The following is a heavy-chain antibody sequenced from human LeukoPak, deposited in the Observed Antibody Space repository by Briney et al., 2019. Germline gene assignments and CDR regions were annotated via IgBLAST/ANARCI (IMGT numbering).Heavy chain of an antibody. CDR1: GFTFSSYG. CDR2: ISASGGST. J-gene: IGHJ5*02. Sequence: GGSLRLSCAASGFTFSSYGMHWVRQAPGKGLEWVSAISASGGSTYYADSLKGRFTISRDNSKNTLYLQMNSLRAEDTAVYYCAHPTEYSSSWYGNWFDPWGQGTLVTVSS. V-gene: IGHV3-23*01. D-gene: IGHD6-13*01. CDR3: AHPTEYSSSWYGNWFDP.